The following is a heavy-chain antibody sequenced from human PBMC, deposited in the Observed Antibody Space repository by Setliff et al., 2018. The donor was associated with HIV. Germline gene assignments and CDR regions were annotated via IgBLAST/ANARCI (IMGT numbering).Heavy chain of an antibody. CDR1: GGSFRNYA. D-gene: IGHD6-19*01. CDR3: ARDRSGIAVAAPDAFDV. V-gene: IGHV1-69*06. J-gene: IGHJ3*01. Sequence: ASVKVSCKASGGSFRNYAINWVRQAPGQGLEWMGGIIPLLGTPNYAHKFQGRVTITADKYSSTVYVELSSLRSEDSAVFYCARDRSGIAVAAPDAFDVWGQGTMVTVSS. CDR2: IIPLLGTP.